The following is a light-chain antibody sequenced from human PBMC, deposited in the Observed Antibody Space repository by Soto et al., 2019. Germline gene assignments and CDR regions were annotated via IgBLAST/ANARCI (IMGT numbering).Light chain of an antibody. CDR1: QSVSSSY. CDR3: QQWRT. CDR2: GAS. V-gene: IGKV3-20*01. Sequence: EIVLTQSPGTLSLSPGERATLSCRASQSVSSSYLAWYQQKPGQAPRLLNYGASSRATGIPDRFSGSGSGTDFTLNISRVEPEDFAVYYCQQWRTVGRGTKVEIK. J-gene: IGKJ1*01.